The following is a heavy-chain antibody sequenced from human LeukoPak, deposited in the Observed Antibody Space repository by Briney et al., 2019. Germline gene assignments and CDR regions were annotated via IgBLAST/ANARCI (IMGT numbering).Heavy chain of an antibody. CDR2: ISAYNGNT. CDR3: ARGGAYDI. V-gene: IGHV1-18*04. CDR1: GDTFTSYG. Sequence: AAVKDSSKESGDTFTSYGISRGRQALGQRVEWRGWISAYNGNTNYAQKLQGRVTMTTDTSTSTAYMELKSLRSDDTAVFYCARGGAYDIWGQGTMVSVPS. J-gene: IGHJ3*02.